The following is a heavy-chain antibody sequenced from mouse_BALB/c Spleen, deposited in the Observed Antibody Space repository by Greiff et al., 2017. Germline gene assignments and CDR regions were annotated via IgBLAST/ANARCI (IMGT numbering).Heavy chain of an antibody. CDR3: AKDSSCYVWDY. CDR2: ILPGSGST. CDR1: GYTFSSYW. V-gene: IGHV1-9*01. D-gene: IGHD3-2*01. Sequence: VQLQQSGAELMKPGASVKISCKATGYTFSSYWIEWVKQRPGHGLEWIGEILPGSGSTNYNEKFKGKATFTAYTSSNTAYMQLSILTSEYSAVYYFAKDSSCYVWDYWGQGTSVTVSS. J-gene: IGHJ4*01.